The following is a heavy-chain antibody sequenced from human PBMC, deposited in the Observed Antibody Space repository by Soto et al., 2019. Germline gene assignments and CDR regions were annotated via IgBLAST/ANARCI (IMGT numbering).Heavy chain of an antibody. CDR1: GFAFSSEW. CDR2: IDPYDTGI. J-gene: IGHJ4*02. D-gene: IGHD2-15*01. Sequence: EVQLVESGGGLVQPGGSLRLSCAASGFAFSSEWMHWVRQAPGKGLVWVSRIDPYDTGITYADSVKGRFTISRDNAKNTLYFQMNSLRAEDTAVYYCTSDTFGARDSWGQGTLVTVSS. CDR3: TSDTFGARDS. V-gene: IGHV3-74*01.